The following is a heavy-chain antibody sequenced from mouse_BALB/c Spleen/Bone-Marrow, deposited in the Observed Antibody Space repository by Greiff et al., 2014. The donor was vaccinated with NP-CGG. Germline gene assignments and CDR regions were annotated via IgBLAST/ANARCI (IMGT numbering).Heavy chain of an antibody. CDR1: GFTFTDYY. CDR2: IRNKANGYIT. CDR3: ARDRGLLRFDY. D-gene: IGHD2-3*01. J-gene: IGHJ2*01. Sequence: EVKLEESGGGLVQPGGSLRLSCASSGFTFTDYYMSWVRQPPGKALEWLGFIRNKANGYITEYSASVKGRFTISRDNSQSILYLQMNTLRAEDSAAYYCARDRGLLRFDYWGQGTTLTVSS. V-gene: IGHV7-3*02.